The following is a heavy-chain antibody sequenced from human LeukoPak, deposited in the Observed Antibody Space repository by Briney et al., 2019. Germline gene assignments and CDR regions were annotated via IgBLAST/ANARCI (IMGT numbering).Heavy chain of an antibody. J-gene: IGHJ5*02. CDR1: GFTFSDYY. CDR3: ARAPKGNWNYVGWFDP. CDR2: ISSSGSTI. V-gene: IGHV3-11*04. D-gene: IGHD1-7*01. Sequence: GGSLRLSCAASGFTFSDYYKSWIRQAPGKGLEWVSYISSSGSTIYYAYSVKGRFTISRDNAKNSLHLQMNSLRAEDTAVYYCARAPKGNWNYVGWFDPWGQGTLVTVSS.